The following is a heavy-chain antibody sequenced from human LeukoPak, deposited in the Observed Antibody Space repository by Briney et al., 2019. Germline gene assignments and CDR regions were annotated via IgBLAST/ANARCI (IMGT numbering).Heavy chain of an antibody. D-gene: IGHD2-15*01. CDR2: INPSGGST. Sequence: GASVKVSCKASGYTFASYYMHWVRQAPGQGLEWLGIINPSGGSTSYAQKSQGRVTMTRDTSTSTVYMELSSLRSEDTAVYYCARGWTSVVVVAATDRDFDLWGRGTLVTVSS. J-gene: IGHJ2*01. CDR3: ARGWTSVVVVAATDRDFDL. CDR1: GYTFASYY. V-gene: IGHV1-46*01.